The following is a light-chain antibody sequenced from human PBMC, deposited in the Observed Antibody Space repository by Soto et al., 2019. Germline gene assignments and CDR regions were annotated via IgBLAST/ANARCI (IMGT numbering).Light chain of an antibody. CDR2: LDT. CDR3: HSADITGTYQV. V-gene: IGLV3-25*03. Sequence: SYELVQPPSVSVFPGQTAKITCSGDVLPKQYVYWYQQKTGQAPVLLIYLDTQRSSGIPERFSASGSGTSATLTIAGVQAEDEADYYCHSADITGTYQVFGGGTKLTVL. CDR1: VLPKQY. J-gene: IGLJ3*02.